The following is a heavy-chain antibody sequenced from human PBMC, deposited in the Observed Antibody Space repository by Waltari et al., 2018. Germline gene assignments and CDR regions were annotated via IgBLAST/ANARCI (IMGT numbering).Heavy chain of an antibody. Sequence: EVQLVESGGGLVQPGGSLRLSCAASGFSFSTYAMTWVRQAPGKGLEWVSAISGSGSITYYADSVKGRFTISRDNSKNTFYLHMNSLRAEDTAIYYCAKDEARFDHWGQGTVVTVSS. CDR3: AKDEARFDH. J-gene: IGHJ4*02. V-gene: IGHV3-23*04. CDR2: ISGSGSIT. CDR1: GFSFSTYA.